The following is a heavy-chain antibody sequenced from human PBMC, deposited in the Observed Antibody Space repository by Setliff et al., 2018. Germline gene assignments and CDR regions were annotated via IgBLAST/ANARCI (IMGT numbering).Heavy chain of an antibody. CDR1: GHTFRNYA. Sequence: ASVKVSCKASGHTFRNYAFAWVRQAPEQGLEWVGWISVYNGDTNYAQKFQGRVTLTTDTSTSTAYMELRSLTSGDSAFYYCARAPSVELVTIRTNSWFTYWGQGTLVTVSS. V-gene: IGHV1-18*01. D-gene: IGHD5-18*01. J-gene: IGHJ4*02. CDR3: ARAPSVELVTIRTNSWFTY. CDR2: ISVYNGDT.